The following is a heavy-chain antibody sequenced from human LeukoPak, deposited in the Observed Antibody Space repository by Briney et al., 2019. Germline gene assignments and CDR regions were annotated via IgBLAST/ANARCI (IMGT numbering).Heavy chain of an antibody. CDR3: AKDRHSSTWYSLGY. D-gene: IGHD6-13*01. Sequence: PGGSLRLSCAASGFTFDDYAMHWVRQAPGKGLEWVSGISWNSGSIGCADSVKGRFTISRDNAKNSLYLQMNSLRAEDTALYYCAKDRHSSTWYSLGYWGQGTLVTVSS. J-gene: IGHJ4*02. CDR1: GFTFDDYA. V-gene: IGHV3-9*01. CDR2: ISWNSGSI.